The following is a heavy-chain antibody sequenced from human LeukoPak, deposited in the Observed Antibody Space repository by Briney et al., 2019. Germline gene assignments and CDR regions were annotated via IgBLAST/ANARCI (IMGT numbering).Heavy chain of an antibody. CDR1: GFPFSSYG. CDR3: ARGYGDHPYYFDY. Sequence: GGSLRLSCAASGFPFSSYGVHWVRQAPGKGLEWVAVIWYDGSNKYYADSVKGRFTISRDNSKNTLYLQMNSLRAEDTAVYYCARGYGDHPYYFDYWGQGTTVTVSS. D-gene: IGHD4-17*01. CDR2: IWYDGSNK. V-gene: IGHV3-33*01. J-gene: IGHJ4*03.